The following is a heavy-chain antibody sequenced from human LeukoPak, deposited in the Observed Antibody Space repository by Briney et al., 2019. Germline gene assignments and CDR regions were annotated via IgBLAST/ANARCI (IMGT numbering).Heavy chain of an antibody. CDR3: ARDRAYGSGSLYYYMDV. V-gene: IGHV1-8*03. D-gene: IGHD3-10*01. Sequence: ASVKVSCKASGYTFTSYDINWVRQATGQGLEWMGWMNPNSGNTGYAQKFQGRVTITRNTSISTAYMELSSLRSEDTAVYYCARDRAYGSGSLYYYMDVWGKGTTVTVSS. J-gene: IGHJ6*03. CDR2: MNPNSGNT. CDR1: GYTFTSYD.